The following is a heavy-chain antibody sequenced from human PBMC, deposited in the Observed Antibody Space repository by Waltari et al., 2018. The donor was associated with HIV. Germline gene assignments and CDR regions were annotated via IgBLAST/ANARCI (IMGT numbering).Heavy chain of an antibody. J-gene: IGHJ3*02. CDR2: IYHSGGT. V-gene: IGHV4-4*02. Sequence: QVQLQESGPGLVKPSGTLSLTCAVSGDSVSSSNCWNWVRQPPGKGLEWIGEIYHSGGTNYNPSLKSRVTISVDKSKNQFSLNMSSMTAADTAVYYCARGGGIVVKMYADDAFDIWGQGTMVTVSS. D-gene: IGHD2-2*01. CDR3: ARGGGIVVKMYADDAFDI. CDR1: GDSVSSSNC.